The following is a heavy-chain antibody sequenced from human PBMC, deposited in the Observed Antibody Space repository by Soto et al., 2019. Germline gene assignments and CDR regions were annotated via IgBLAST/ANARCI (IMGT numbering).Heavy chain of an antibody. Sequence: QVQLVESGVGVVQPGRSLRLSCAASGFTFSSYGMHWVRQAPGKGLEWVAVISYDGSNKYYADSVKGRFTISRDNSKNTLYLQMNSLRAEDTAVYYCAKDHVGGDFTNWGQGTLVTVSS. CDR2: ISYDGSNK. D-gene: IGHD4-17*01. V-gene: IGHV3-30*18. CDR1: GFTFSSYG. J-gene: IGHJ4*02. CDR3: AKDHVGGDFTN.